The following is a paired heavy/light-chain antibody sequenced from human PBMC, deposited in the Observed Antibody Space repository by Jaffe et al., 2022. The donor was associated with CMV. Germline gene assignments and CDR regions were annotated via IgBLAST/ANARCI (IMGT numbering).Heavy chain of an antibody. CDR2: IYYSGST. V-gene: IGHV4-61*01. Sequence: QVQLQESGPGLVKPSETLSLTCTVSGGSVSSGSYYWSWIRQPPGKGLEWIGYIYYSGSTNYNPSLKSRVTISVDTSKNQFSLKLSSVTAADTAVYYCAREVPSYNWNPAGHYYYYYGMDVWGQGTTVTVSS. D-gene: IGHD1-20*01. CDR3: AREVPSYNWNPAGHYYYYYGMDV. CDR1: GGSVSSGSYY. J-gene: IGHJ6*02.
Light chain of an antibody. J-gene: IGKJ3*01. V-gene: IGKV1-33*01. CDR2: DAS. Sequence: DIQMTQSPSSLSASVGDRVTITCQASQDISNYLNWYQQKPGKAPKLLIYDASNLETGVPSRFSGSGSGTDFTFTISSLQPEDIATYYCQQYDNLPRSFGPGTKVDIK. CDR1: QDISNY. CDR3: QQYDNLPRS.